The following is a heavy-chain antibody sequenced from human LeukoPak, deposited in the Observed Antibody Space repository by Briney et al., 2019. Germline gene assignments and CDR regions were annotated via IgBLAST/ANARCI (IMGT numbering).Heavy chain of an antibody. J-gene: IGHJ3*01. Sequence: PGGSLRLSCAAFGFTVSSYGMTWVRQAPGKGLEWVSAFSATDGSAQYAESVKGRFTISRDNSKNSLYLQMSSLRDEDTAVYYCAKARIASAGTGAFDVWGQGTMVTVSS. CDR1: GFTVSSYG. D-gene: IGHD6-13*01. V-gene: IGHV3-23*01. CDR2: FSATDGSA. CDR3: AKARIASAGTGAFDV.